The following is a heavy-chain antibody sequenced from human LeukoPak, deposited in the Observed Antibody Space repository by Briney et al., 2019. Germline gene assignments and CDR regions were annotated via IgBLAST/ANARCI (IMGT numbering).Heavy chain of an antibody. D-gene: IGHD1-1*01. CDR2: INHSGST. CDR1: GGSFSGYY. Sequence: TASETLSLTCAVYGGSFSGYYWSWIRQPPGKGLEWIGEINHSGSTNYNPSLKSRVTISVDTSKNQFSLKLSSVTAADTAVYYCARVNINNWHSCDYWGQGTLVTVSS. CDR3: ARVNINNWHSCDY. J-gene: IGHJ4*02. V-gene: IGHV4-34*01.